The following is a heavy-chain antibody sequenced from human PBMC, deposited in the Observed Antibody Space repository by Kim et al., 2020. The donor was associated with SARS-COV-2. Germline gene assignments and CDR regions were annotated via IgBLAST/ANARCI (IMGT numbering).Heavy chain of an antibody. CDR1: GGSISSSSYY. CDR2: IYYSGST. J-gene: IGHJ6*02. CDR3: ARGGNSYEIFMGYYYYGMDV. D-gene: IGHD3-9*01. V-gene: IGHV4-39*01. Sequence: SETLSLTCTVSGGSISSSSYYWGWIRQPPGKGLEWIGSIYYSGSTYYNPSLKSRVTISVDTSKNQFSLKLSSVTAADTAVYYCARGGNSYEIFMGYYYYGMDVGGQGTTVTVSS.